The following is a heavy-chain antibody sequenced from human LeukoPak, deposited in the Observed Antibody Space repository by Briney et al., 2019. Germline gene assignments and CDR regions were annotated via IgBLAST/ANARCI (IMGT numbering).Heavy chain of an antibody. J-gene: IGHJ4*02. D-gene: IGHD2-2*01. V-gene: IGHV4-61*02. Sequence: SETLSLTCTVSGGSISSSNYYWSWIRQPAGKGLEWIGRIYTSGTTNYNPSLKSRVTISIDTSKNQFSLKLSSVTAADTAVYYCARDTRRYLGYWGQGTLVTVSS. CDR1: GGSISSSNYY. CDR3: ARDTRRYLGY. CDR2: IYTSGTT.